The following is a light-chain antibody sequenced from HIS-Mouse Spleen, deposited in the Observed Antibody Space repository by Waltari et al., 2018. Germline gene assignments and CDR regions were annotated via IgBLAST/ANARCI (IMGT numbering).Light chain of an antibody. CDR2: EGS. J-gene: IGLJ3*02. CDR1: SSESGSYHL. V-gene: IGLV2-23*01. CDR3: CSYAGSSTWV. Sequence: QSALTQPASVSGSPGQSITISCTGTSSESGSYHLVSWYQQHPGKAPKLMIYEGSKRPSGVSNRFSGSKSGNTASLTISGLQAEDEADYYCCSYAGSSTWVFGGGTKLTVL.